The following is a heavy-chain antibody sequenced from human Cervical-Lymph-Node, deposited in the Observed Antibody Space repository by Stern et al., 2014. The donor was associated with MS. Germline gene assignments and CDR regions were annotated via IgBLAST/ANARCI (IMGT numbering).Heavy chain of an antibody. CDR1: GGSISSSGYY. V-gene: IGHV4-61*02. Sequence: VQLVESGPGLVKPSQTLSLTCTVSGGSISSSGYYWSWIRQPADKGLEWIGRIHDSGSTYYNPSLKSRVTISKDTDKKHFSLKLPSVTAADTAVYYCATTRWDLFTWNWFDPWGQGTLVTVSS. J-gene: IGHJ5*02. D-gene: IGHD1-26*01. CDR2: IHDSGST. CDR3: ATTRWDLFTWNWFDP.